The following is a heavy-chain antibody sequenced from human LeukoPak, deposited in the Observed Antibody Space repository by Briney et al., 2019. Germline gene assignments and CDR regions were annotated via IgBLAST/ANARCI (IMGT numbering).Heavy chain of an antibody. D-gene: IGHD6-13*01. CDR3: AKDSSTWGNLAGHFDS. Sequence: PSETLSLTCTVSGGSIVSHYWNWIRQPAGRGLEWIGRFYASGTTNTSPSLKSRVTMSVDTSKNQFTLKLSSVTAADTAVYYCAKDSSTWGNLAGHFDSWGQGTLVTVSS. CDR1: GGSIVSHY. CDR2: FYASGTT. J-gene: IGHJ4*02. V-gene: IGHV4-4*07.